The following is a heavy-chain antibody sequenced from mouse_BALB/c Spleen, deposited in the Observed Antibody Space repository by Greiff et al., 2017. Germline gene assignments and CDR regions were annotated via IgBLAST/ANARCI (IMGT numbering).Heavy chain of an antibody. CDR1: GYTFTSYW. J-gene: IGHJ2*01. CDR2: IYPGDGDT. D-gene: IGHD2-3*01. V-gene: IGHV1-87*01. Sequence: QVQLKESGAELARPGASVKLSCKASGYTFTSYWMQWVKQRPGQGLEWIGAIYPGDGDTRYTQKFKGKATLTADKSSSTAYMQLSSLASEDSAVYYCARSDGYYGAYYFDYWGQGTTLTVSS. CDR3: ARSDGYYGAYYFDY.